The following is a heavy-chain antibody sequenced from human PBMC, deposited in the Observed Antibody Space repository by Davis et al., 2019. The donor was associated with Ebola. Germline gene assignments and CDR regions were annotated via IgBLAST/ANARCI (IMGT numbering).Heavy chain of an antibody. CDR2: INGDGSST. Sequence: HTGGSLRLSCAASGSTFSSYWMHWVRQAPGKGLVWVSRINGDGSSTSYADSVKGRFTISRDNAKNTLYLQMNSLRAEDTAVYYCAREIVVVVDGMDVWGQGTTVTVSS. V-gene: IGHV3-74*01. D-gene: IGHD2-15*01. CDR1: GSTFSSYW. CDR3: AREIVVVVDGMDV. J-gene: IGHJ6*02.